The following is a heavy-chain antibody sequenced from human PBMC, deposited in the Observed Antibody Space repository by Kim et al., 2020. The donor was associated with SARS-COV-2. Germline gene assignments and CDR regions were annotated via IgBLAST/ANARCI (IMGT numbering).Heavy chain of an antibody. D-gene: IGHD6-19*01. CDR3: ARDQWLEYRFDY. J-gene: IGHJ4*02. V-gene: IGHV6-1*01. Sequence: DYAVSVKSRITINPDTSKNQFSLQLNSVTPEDTAVYYCARDQWLEYRFDYWGQGTLVTVSS.